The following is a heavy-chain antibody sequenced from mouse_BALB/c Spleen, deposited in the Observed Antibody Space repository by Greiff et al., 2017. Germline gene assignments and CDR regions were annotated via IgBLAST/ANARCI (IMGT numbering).Heavy chain of an antibody. V-gene: IGHV5-9-4*01. D-gene: IGHD2-10*02. CDR1: GFTFSSYA. CDR2: ISSGGSYT. Sequence: EVQVVESGGGLVKPGGSLKLSCAASGFTFSSYAMSWVRQSPEKRLEWVAEISSGGSYTYYPDTVTGRFTISRDNAKNTLYLEMSSLRSEDTAMYYCARWYGNYGYAMDYWGQGTSVTVSS. J-gene: IGHJ4*01. CDR3: ARWYGNYGYAMDY.